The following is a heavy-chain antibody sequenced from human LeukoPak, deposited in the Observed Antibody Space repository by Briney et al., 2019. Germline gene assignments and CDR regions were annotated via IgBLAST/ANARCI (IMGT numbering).Heavy chain of an antibody. V-gene: IGHV1-2*02. D-gene: IGHD3-10*01. CDR2: INPNSGGT. CDR1: GYTFTGYY. Sequence: ASVKVSCKASGYTFTGYYMHWVRQAPGQGLEWMGWINPNSGGTNYAQKFQGRVTMTRDTSISTAYMELSRLRSDDTAVYYCARGSDFVRGVMWAFDIWGQGTMVTVSS. CDR3: ARGSDFVRGVMWAFDI. J-gene: IGHJ3*02.